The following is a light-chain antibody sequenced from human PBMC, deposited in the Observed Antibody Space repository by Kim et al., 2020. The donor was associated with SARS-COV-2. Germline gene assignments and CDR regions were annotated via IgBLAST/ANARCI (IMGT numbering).Light chain of an antibody. CDR1: HIGIIS. CDR2: DDH. V-gene: IGLV3-21*03. Sequence: GRSATIAHGGNHIGIISAHGYQQSPGQSPVLVLYDDHDRPSKIPVRFSGSNSGNTATLTLSRVEAGDEADYCCQVWESSNYRRDVVFGGGTQLTVL. J-gene: IGLJ2*01. CDR3: QVWESSNYRRDVV.